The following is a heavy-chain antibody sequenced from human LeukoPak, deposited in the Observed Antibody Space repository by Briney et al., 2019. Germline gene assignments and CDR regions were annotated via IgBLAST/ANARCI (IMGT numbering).Heavy chain of an antibody. CDR3: ARGGSSSWYYFDL. V-gene: IGHV4-59*01. CDR2: IYYSGST. D-gene: IGHD6-13*01. CDR1: GGSISSYY. Sequence: PSENLSLTCTVSGGSISSYYWSWIRQPPGKGLEWIGYIYYSGSTNYNPSLKSRVTISVDTSKNQFSLKLSSVTAADTAVYYCARGGSSSWYYFDLWGRGTLVTVSS. J-gene: IGHJ2*01.